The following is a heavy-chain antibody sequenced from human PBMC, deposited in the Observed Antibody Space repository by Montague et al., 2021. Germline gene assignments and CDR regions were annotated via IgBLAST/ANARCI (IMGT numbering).Heavy chain of an antibody. Sequence: TLSLTCTVFGDSINTYSWSWIRQPAGKGLEWIGRLSNSGSTNSNPSPKSRVSMSVDTSKNQFSLKLSSVTAADTAVYFCARDTVGASGYFYYYYMDVWGRGTTVTVSS. CDR3: ARDTVGASGYFYYYYMDV. CDR2: LSNSGST. D-gene: IGHD1-26*01. V-gene: IGHV4-4*07. CDR1: GDSINTYS. J-gene: IGHJ6*03.